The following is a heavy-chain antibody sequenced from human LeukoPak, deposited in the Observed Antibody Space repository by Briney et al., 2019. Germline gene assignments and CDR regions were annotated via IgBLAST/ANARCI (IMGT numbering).Heavy chain of an antibody. V-gene: IGHV1-2*02. D-gene: IGHD6-25*01. CDR1: GYSFTAFY. CDR3: AGGSGYYFFDN. CDR2: INPGSGGT. Sequence: ASVKVSCKASGYSFTAFYIHWVRQTPGQGLEWMGWINPGSGGTNYAQKFQDRVTMTRDTSIGTIYMNLRKLSSDDTAVYYCAGGSGYYFFDNWGQGTLLTVSS. J-gene: IGHJ4*02.